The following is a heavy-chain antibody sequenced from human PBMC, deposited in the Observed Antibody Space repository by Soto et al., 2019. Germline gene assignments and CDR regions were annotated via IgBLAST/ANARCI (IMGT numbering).Heavy chain of an antibody. CDR3: ARDQDIVVVPAAEFDP. CDR2: INAGNGNT. V-gene: IGHV1-3*01. Sequence: ASVKVSCKASGYTFTSYAMHWVRQAPGQRLEWMGWINAGNGNTKYSQKFQGRVIITRDTSASTAYMELSSLRSEDTAVYYCARDQDIVVVPAAEFDPWGQGTLVTVSS. CDR1: GYTFTSYA. J-gene: IGHJ5*02. D-gene: IGHD2-2*01.